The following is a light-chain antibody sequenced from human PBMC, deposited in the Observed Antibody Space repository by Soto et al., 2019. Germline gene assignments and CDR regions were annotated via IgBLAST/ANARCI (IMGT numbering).Light chain of an antibody. Sequence: EIVLTQSPDTLPLSPGESATLSCRASQSVRSSYLAWYQQTPGQTPRLLIYAASSRATGIPDRFSGSGSGTDFSLTISRLEAEDFAVYYCQRFNRWPLSFGGGTKVDIK. J-gene: IGKJ4*01. CDR3: QRFNRWPLS. CDR1: QSVRSSY. V-gene: IGKV3-20*01. CDR2: AAS.